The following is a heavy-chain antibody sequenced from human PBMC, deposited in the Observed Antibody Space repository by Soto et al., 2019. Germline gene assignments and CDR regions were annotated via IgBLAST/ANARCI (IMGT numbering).Heavy chain of an antibody. CDR2: ISAYNGNT. CDR3: ARVVVVPAAMLFSRWFDP. J-gene: IGHJ5*02. CDR1: GYTFTSYG. Sequence: QVQLVQSGAEVKKPGASVKVSCKASGYTFTSYGISWVRQAPGQGLEWMGWISAYNGNTNCAQKLQGRVTMTTDTSTSTAYMELRSLRSDDTAVYYCARVVVVPAAMLFSRWFDPWGQGTLVTVSS. V-gene: IGHV1-18*01. D-gene: IGHD2-2*01.